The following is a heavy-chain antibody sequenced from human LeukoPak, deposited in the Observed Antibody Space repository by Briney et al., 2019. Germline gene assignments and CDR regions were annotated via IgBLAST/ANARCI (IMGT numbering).Heavy chain of an antibody. J-gene: IGHJ6*03. D-gene: IGHD3-3*01. CDR3: ARDYYDFWSGYYYYYYYMDV. CDR2: MNPNSGNT. Sequence: ASVKVSCKASGYTFTSYDINWVRQATGQGLEWMGWMNPNSGNTGYAQKFQGRVTMTRNTYISTAYMELSSLRSEDTAVYYCARDYYDFWSGYYYYYYYMDVWGKGTTVTVSS. V-gene: IGHV1-8*01. CDR1: GYTFTSYD.